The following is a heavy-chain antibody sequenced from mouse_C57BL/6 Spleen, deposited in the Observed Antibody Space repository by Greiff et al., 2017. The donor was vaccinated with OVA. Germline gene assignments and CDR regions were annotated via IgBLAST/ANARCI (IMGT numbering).Heavy chain of an antibody. J-gene: IGHJ1*03. CDR2: INPSNGGT. D-gene: IGHD2-5*01. Sequence: VQLQQPGTELVKPGASVKLSCTASGYTFTSYWMHWVKQRPGQGLEWIGNINPSNGGTNYNEKFKSKATLTVDKSSSTAYMQLSSLTSEDSAVYYCAIAYYSNYRYFDVWGTGTTVTVSA. CDR1: GYTFTSYW. CDR3: AIAYYSNYRYFDV. V-gene: IGHV1-53*01.